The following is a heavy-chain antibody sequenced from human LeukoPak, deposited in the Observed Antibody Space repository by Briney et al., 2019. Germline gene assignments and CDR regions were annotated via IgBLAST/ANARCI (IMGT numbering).Heavy chain of an antibody. CDR3: ASYYDSSGSEYFQH. CDR2: IYYSGST. Sequence: SETLSLTCAVYGGSFSGYYWSWIRQPPGKGLEWIGYIYYSGSTNYNPSLKSRVTISVDTSKNQFSLKLSSVTAADTAVYYCASYYDSSGSEYFQHWGQGTLVTVSS. V-gene: IGHV4-59*08. D-gene: IGHD3-22*01. CDR1: GGSFSGYY. J-gene: IGHJ1*01.